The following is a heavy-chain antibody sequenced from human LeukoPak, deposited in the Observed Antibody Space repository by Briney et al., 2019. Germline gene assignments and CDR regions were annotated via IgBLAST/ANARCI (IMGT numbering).Heavy chain of an antibody. CDR1: GFTVSSNY. CDR2: IDSGGST. CDR3: ARRAPTVTYYYYYYMDV. Sequence: GSLRLSCAASGFTVSSNYMTWVRQAPGKGLQWVSLIDSGGSTYYADSVKGRFTISRDTSKNTLYLQMNSLRAEDTAVYYCARRAPTVTYYYYYYMDVWGKGTTVTVSS. V-gene: IGHV3-53*01. D-gene: IGHD4-11*01. J-gene: IGHJ6*03.